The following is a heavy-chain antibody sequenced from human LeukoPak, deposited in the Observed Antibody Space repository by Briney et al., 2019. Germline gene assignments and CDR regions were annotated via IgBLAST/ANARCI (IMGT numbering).Heavy chain of an antibody. J-gene: IGHJ4*02. CDR1: GFTFSSYN. Sequence: PGGSLRLSCAASGFTFSSYNMNWVRQAPGKGLEWVSSISSGSGYMYYADPVKGRFTISRDNAKNSMFLQMNSLRAEDTAVYYCARAGLYAGSGLDFWGQGTLVTVSS. V-gene: IGHV3-21*01. CDR2: ISSGSGYM. D-gene: IGHD2-8*01. CDR3: ARAGLYAGSGLDF.